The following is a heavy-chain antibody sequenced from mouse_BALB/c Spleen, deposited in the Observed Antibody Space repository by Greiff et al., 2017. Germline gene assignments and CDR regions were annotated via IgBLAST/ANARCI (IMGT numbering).Heavy chain of an antibody. CDR3: TRCPYYDGYAAWFAY. Sequence: VQLQQPGAELVRPGASVKLSCKASGYTFTSYWINWVKQRPGQGLEWIGNIYPSDSYTNYNQKFKDKATLTVDKSSSTAYMQLSSPTSEDSAVYYCTRCPYYDGYAAWFAYWGQGTLVTVSA. D-gene: IGHD2-3*01. J-gene: IGHJ3*01. CDR1: GYTFTSYW. V-gene: IGHV1-69*02. CDR2: IYPSDSYT.